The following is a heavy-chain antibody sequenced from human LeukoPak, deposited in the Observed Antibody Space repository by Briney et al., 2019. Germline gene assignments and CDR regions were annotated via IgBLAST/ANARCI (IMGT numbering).Heavy chain of an antibody. D-gene: IGHD6-13*01. V-gene: IGHV3-30-3*01. Sequence: PGGSLRLSCAASGFTFSSYAMHWVRQAPGKGLEWVAVISYDGSNKYYADSVKGRFTISRDNSKNTLYLQMNSLRAEDTAVYYCARDMRGSSFDYWGQGTLVTVSS. CDR1: GFTFSSYA. CDR3: ARDMRGSSFDY. J-gene: IGHJ4*02. CDR2: ISYDGSNK.